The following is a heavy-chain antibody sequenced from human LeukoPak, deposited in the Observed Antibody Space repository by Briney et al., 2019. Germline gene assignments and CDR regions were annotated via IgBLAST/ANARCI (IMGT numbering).Heavy chain of an antibody. V-gene: IGHV1-69*01. J-gene: IGHJ4*02. D-gene: IGHD6-19*01. Sequence: SVKVSCKASGGTFSSYAISWVRQAPGQGLEWMGGIIPIFGTANYAQKFQGRVTITADESTSTAYMELSRLTSDDTAVYYCARDRRYSSDWYFDYWGQGTLVTVSS. CDR1: GGTFSSYA. CDR3: ARDRRYSSDWYFDY. CDR2: IIPIFGTA.